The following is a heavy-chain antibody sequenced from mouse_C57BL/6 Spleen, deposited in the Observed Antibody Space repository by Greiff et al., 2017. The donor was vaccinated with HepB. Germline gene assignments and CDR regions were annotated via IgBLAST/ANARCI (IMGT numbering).Heavy chain of an antibody. V-gene: IGHV1-80*01. CDR2: IYPGDGDT. CDR3: ARNYYGSSLYFDV. J-gene: IGHJ1*03. D-gene: IGHD1-1*01. Sequence: QVQLQQSGAELVKPGASVKISCKASGYAFSNYWMNWVKQRPGKGLEWIGQIYPGDGDTNYNGKFKGKATLTADKSSSTAYMQLSSLTSEDSAVYFCARNYYGSSLYFDVWGTGTTVTVSS. CDR1: GYAFSNYW.